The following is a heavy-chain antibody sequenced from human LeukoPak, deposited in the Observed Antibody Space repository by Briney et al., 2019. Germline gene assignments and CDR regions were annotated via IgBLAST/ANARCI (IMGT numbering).Heavy chain of an antibody. V-gene: IGHV3-53*01. CDR2: IYSGGST. D-gene: IGHD3-22*01. CDR1: GFTVSSSY. Sequence: GGSLRLSCAASGFTVSSSYMSWVRQAPGKGLEWVSVIYSGGSTYYADSVKGRFTISRDNSKNTLYLQMNSLRAEDTALYYCAKEVYYYDSSGHVDYWGQGTLVTVSS. J-gene: IGHJ4*02. CDR3: AKEVYYYDSSGHVDY.